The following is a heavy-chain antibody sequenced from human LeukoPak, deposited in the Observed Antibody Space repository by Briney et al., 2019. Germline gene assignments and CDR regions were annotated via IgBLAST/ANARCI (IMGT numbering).Heavy chain of an antibody. J-gene: IGHJ5*02. CDR1: GYIFTDYY. D-gene: IGHD5-18*01. V-gene: IGHV1-2*02. CDR3: AREGNTAIDTNWFDP. Sequence: ASVKVSCKASGYIFTDYYMRWVRQAPGQGLEWMAWINPNNGVTNYAQKFQGRVTMTRDTSINTAYMELSRLTSDDTAVYYCAREGNTAIDTNWFDPWGQGTLVTVSS. CDR2: INPNNGVT.